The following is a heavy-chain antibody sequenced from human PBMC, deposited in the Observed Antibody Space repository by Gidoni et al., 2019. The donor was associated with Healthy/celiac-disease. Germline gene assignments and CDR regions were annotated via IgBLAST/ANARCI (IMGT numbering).Heavy chain of an antibody. J-gene: IGHJ6*01. CDR3: AKDIKDIVVVPAAVGYYYYGMDV. Sequence: EVQLVESGGGLVQPGRSLRLSCAASGFTFDDYVMHWVRQAPGKGLEWVSGISWNSGSLGYADSVKGRFTISRDNAKNSLYLQMNSLRAEDTALYYCAKDIKDIVVVPAAVGYYYYGMDVWGQGTTVTVSS. CDR2: ISWNSGSL. D-gene: IGHD2-2*01. V-gene: IGHV3-9*01. CDR1: GFTFDDYV.